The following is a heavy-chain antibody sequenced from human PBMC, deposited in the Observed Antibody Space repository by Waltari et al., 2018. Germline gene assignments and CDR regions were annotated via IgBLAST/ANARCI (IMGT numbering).Heavy chain of an antibody. CDR2: ISYNARNI. J-gene: IGHJ6*02. V-gene: IGHV3-30*04. CDR3: ARDYCDRTNCHGMDV. D-gene: IGHD3-22*01. Sequence: QVQLVESGGGVVQPGGSLILSCEASEFTFSSYAMHWVRQAPGKGLEWVAVISYNARNIYYVDSVKGRFTISRDNSKKTLYLQMNSLRAEDTAVYYCARDYCDRTNCHGMDVWGQGTTVTVSS. CDR1: EFTFSSYA.